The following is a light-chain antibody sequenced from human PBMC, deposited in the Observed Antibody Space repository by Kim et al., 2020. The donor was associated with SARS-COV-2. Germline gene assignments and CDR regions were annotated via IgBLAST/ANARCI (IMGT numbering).Light chain of an antibody. J-gene: IGLJ2*01. V-gene: IGLV3-21*04. CDR1: GIESKS. CDR2: YDS. CDR3: QVWDSRSDHVV. Sequence: GKTARINCGGNGIESKSVHWYQQKPGQAPVLVMYYDSDRPSGIPERFSGSNSGNTATLTISRVETGDEADYYCQVWDSRSDHVVFGGGTKLTVL.